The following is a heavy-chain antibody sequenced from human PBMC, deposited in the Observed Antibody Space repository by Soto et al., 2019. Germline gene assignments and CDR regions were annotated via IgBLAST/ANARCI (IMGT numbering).Heavy chain of an antibody. D-gene: IGHD3-16*01. CDR2: ISSSSSTI. J-gene: IGHJ3*02. Sequence: RVSLGLSCAASGFTFSSYSMNWVRQAPGKGLEWVSYISSSSSTIYYADSVKGRFTISRDNAKNSLYLQMNSLRDEDTAVYYCARGRSMIPHQDAFDIWGQGTMVTV. V-gene: IGHV3-48*02. CDR1: GFTFSSYS. CDR3: ARGRSMIPHQDAFDI.